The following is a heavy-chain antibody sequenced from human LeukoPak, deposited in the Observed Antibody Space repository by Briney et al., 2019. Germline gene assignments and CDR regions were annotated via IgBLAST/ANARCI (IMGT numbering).Heavy chain of an antibody. CDR2: MNPNSGNT. J-gene: IGHJ4*02. CDR3: ARGKTKALWFGGGY. CDR1: GYTFTSYD. D-gene: IGHD3-10*01. Sequence: GASVKVSCKASGYTFTSYDIHWVRQATGQGLEWMGWMNPNSGNTGYAQKFQGRVTMTRNTSISTAYMELSSLRSEDTAVYYCARGKTKALWFGGGYWGQGTLVTVSS. V-gene: IGHV1-8*01.